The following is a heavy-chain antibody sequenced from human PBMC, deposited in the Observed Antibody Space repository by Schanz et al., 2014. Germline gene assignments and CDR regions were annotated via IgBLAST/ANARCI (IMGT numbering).Heavy chain of an antibody. CDR1: GFGFSSYS. D-gene: IGHD6-19*01. CDR2: ISGSSHTI. Sequence: EVQLVESGGGLIQPGGSLRLSCAVSGFGFSSYSMNWVRQAPGKGLEWVSYISGSSHTIYYADSMKGRFTVSRDNAENALYLQMNSLRAEDTALYYCTKDKSQIAVAGHFDLWGQGTLVTVSS. V-gene: IGHV3-48*01. CDR3: TKDKSQIAVAGHFDL. J-gene: IGHJ4*02.